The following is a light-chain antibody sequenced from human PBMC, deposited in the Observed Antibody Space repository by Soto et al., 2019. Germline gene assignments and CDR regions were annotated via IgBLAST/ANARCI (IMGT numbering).Light chain of an antibody. J-gene: IGKJ2*01. Sequence: EILMTQSPATPSVSPGEAATLPSRASQSVGSSFSWSKQTPGPTPRILIYAAFTRVTGVAARFSGSGSGREFTLTISSLQSDDFVVSYCQQYSNCTVYTFGEGTKLEIK. CDR2: AAF. CDR3: QQYSNCTVYT. V-gene: IGKV3-15*01. CDR1: QSVGSS.